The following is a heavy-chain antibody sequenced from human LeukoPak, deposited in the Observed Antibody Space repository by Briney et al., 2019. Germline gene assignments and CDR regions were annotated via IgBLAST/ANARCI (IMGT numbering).Heavy chain of an antibody. CDR1: GGSISSGGYY. V-gene: IGHV4-30-2*01. CDR2: INHSGST. D-gene: IGHD3-16*02. Sequence: SQTLSLTCTVSGGSISSGGYYWSWIRQPPGKGLEWIGEINHSGSTNYNPSLKSRVTISVDTSKNQFSLKLSSVTAADTAVYYCARGLRDYVWGSYRYPPDYFDYWGQGTLVTVSS. J-gene: IGHJ4*02. CDR3: ARGLRDYVWGSYRYPPDYFDY.